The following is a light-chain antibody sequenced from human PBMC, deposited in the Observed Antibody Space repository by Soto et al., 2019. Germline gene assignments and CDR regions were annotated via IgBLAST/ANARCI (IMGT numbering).Light chain of an antibody. Sequence: QSALTQPRSVSGSPGQSVTISCTGTSSDVGGYNYVSWYQQHPGKVPKLIIYDVSQRPSGVPDRFSGSKSGNTASLTISGLQAEDVADYYCCSYAGTFIPAMFGGGTQLTVL. CDR2: DVS. CDR1: SSDVGGYNY. J-gene: IGLJ7*01. V-gene: IGLV2-11*01. CDR3: CSYAGTFIPAM.